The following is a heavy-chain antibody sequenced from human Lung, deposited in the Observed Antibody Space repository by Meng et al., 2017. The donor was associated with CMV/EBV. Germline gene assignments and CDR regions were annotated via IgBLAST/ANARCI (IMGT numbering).Heavy chain of an antibody. CDR2: IHSSGST. D-gene: IGHD3-10*01. CDR3: ARASYGSGSPLGESWFDP. V-gene: IGHV4-31*03. J-gene: IGHJ5*02. Sequence: VQAQASGPGLVEPDQTLSLTCTVSGGSIGSGGYYWSWIRQHPGKGLEWIGYIHSSGSTYYNPSLRSRLTISVDTSKNQFSLKLSSVTAADTAVYYCARASYGSGSPLGESWFDPWGQGTLVTVSS. CDR1: GGSIGSGGYY.